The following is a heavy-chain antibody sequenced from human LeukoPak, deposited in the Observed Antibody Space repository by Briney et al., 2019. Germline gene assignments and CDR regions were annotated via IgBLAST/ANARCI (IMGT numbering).Heavy chain of an antibody. V-gene: IGHV1-46*01. D-gene: IGHD3-10*01. CDR3: ARGSGSGNYYDAFNT. CDR1: GYTFTNYF. J-gene: IGHJ3*02. CDR2: INPSAGST. Sequence: ASVKVSCKASGYTFTNYFMHWVRQAPGQGLEWMGIINPSAGSTTYAQKFQGRVTMTRDTSTSTVYMELSSLRSEDTAVYYCARGSGSGNYYDAFNTWGQGTRVTVSS.